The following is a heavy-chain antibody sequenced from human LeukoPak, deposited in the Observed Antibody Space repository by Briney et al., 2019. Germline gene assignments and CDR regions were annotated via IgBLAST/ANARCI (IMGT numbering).Heavy chain of an antibody. J-gene: IGHJ4*02. V-gene: IGHV3-23*01. CDR1: GFILSNYA. D-gene: IGHD6-13*01. CDR3: TTPSSSTHHSSQSADY. Sequence: GSLRLSCAASGFILSNYAMSWVRQAPGKGLEWLSAISGSDSSTYYADSVKGRFTISRDNSKNTLYLQMNSLRAEDTAVYYCTTPSSSTHHSSQSADYWGQGTLVTVSS. CDR2: ISGSDSST.